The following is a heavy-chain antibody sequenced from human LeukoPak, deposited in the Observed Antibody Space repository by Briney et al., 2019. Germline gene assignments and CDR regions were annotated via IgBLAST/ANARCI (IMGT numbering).Heavy chain of an antibody. D-gene: IGHD3-10*01. J-gene: IGHJ6*02. V-gene: IGHV3-30-3*01. Sequence: PGRSLRLSCAASGFTFSSYAMHWVRQAPGKGLEWVTVISYDGSNKYYADSVKGRFTISRDNSKNTLSLHMSSLRAEDTAVYYCARDETRYYGSGSSPPAYYYYYGMDVWGQGTTVTVSS. CDR1: GFTFSSYA. CDR2: ISYDGSNK. CDR3: ARDETRYYGSGSSPPAYYYYYGMDV.